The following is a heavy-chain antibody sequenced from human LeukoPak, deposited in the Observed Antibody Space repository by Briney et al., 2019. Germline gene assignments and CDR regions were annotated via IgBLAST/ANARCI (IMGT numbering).Heavy chain of an antibody. D-gene: IGHD3-22*01. Sequence: AGGSLRLSCAASGFVFSSYSFNWVRQAPGKGLEWVASVNTVSSYIYYADSVRGRFTISRDNAKNSVLLQMNSLRAEDMAMYYCERLRRNSDSSGYFYYYDNWGRGTLVTVSS. CDR1: GFVFSSYS. V-gene: IGHV3-21*01. CDR2: VNTVSSYI. CDR3: ERLRRNSDSSGYFYYYDN. J-gene: IGHJ4*02.